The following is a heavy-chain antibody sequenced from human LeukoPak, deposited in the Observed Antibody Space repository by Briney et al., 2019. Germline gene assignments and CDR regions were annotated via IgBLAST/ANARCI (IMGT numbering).Heavy chain of an antibody. Sequence: SVKVSCKASGGTFSSYAISWVRQAPGQGLEWMGGIIPIFGTANYAQKFQGRVTITADESTSTAYMELSSLRSEDTAVYYCARDWAETPNWFDPWAREPWSPSPQ. CDR2: IIPIFGTA. CDR1: GGTFSSYA. CDR3: ARDWAETPNWFDP. J-gene: IGHJ5*02. D-gene: IGHD2-15*01. V-gene: IGHV1-69*01.